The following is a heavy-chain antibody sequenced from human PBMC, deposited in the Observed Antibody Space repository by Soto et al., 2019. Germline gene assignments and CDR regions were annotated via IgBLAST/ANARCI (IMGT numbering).Heavy chain of an antibody. CDR1: GLIFINYA. J-gene: IGHJ3*02. V-gene: IGHV3-30*18. CDR2: ISRDGSNI. Sequence: GGSLRLYCSASGLIFINYAMHWLRQAPGKGLEWVAVISRDGSNIYYTDSVKGRFTISRDNSKNTLYLQMNSLRAEDTAVYYCTKDHMGFYGSGSYFSIWGQGTLVTVSS. CDR3: TKDHMGFYGSGSYFSI. D-gene: IGHD3-10*01.